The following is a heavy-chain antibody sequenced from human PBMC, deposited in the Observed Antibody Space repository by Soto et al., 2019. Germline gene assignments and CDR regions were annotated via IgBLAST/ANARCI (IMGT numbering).Heavy chain of an antibody. D-gene: IGHD4-17*01. CDR2: ISYSGNT. V-gene: IGHV4-59*01. Sequence: SETLSLTFTVSGDSISSYSWSWIRQPPGKGLEWIGYISYSGNTNYNPSLKTRVTISVDTSKNHFSLRLSSVTAADTAVYFCAREVQSTPLEYHMDVWGKGTTVT. J-gene: IGHJ6*03. CDR1: GDSISSYS. CDR3: AREVQSTPLEYHMDV.